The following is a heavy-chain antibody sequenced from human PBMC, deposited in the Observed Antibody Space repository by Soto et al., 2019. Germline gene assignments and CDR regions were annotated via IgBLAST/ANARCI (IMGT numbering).Heavy chain of an antibody. J-gene: IGHJ6*02. V-gene: IGHV1-69*08. CDR2: IIPIFGIA. D-gene: IGHD2-2*01. Sequence: QVQLVQSGAEVKKPGSSVKVSCKASGGTFSRYSITWVRQAPGHGLEWIGRIIPIFGIASYAQKFQGRVTITADEYTRAAYMGLSSLRSDDTAVYYCAREDRDRETGLVPAAIDGMDVWGQGSTVTVSS. CDR1: GGTFSRYS. CDR3: AREDRDRETGLVPAAIDGMDV.